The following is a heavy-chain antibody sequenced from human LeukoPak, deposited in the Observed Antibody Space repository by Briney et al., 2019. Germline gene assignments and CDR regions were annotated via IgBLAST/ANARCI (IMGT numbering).Heavy chain of an antibody. V-gene: IGHV4-59*08. CDR2: VSYSGNT. Sequence: SETLSLTCTVSGGSISSFYWSWIRQPPGKGLEWIAYVSYSGNTKYNPSLKSRVTISVDTSKNQFSLKLSSVTAADTAVYYCARADYSSTWSHDYYYMDVWGKGTTVTVSS. CDR1: GGSISSFY. D-gene: IGHD6-13*01. CDR3: ARADYSSTWSHDYYYMDV. J-gene: IGHJ6*03.